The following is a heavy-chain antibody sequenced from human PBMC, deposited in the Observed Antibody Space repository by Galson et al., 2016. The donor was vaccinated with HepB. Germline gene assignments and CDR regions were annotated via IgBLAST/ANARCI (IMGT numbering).Heavy chain of an antibody. CDR1: GGSLSTNNW. Sequence: ETLSLTCAVSGGSLSTNNWWSWVRQPPGKGLEWIGQIHHTGLSYFNPSLKSRVTMSVDKSSNQVSLKLSSVTAADTAVYYCAREAPADYFDYWGRGTLVTVSS. D-gene: IGHD6-13*01. CDR3: AREAPADYFDY. CDR2: IHHTGLS. J-gene: IGHJ4*02. V-gene: IGHV4-4*02.